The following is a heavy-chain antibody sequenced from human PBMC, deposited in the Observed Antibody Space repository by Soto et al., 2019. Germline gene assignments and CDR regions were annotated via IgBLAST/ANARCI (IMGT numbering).Heavy chain of an antibody. CDR2: IYWNDDK. CDR3: ARGLATLPVFAFDV. CDR1: GISLSTSGVG. V-gene: IGHV2-5*01. D-gene: IGHD6-6*01. J-gene: IGHJ3*01. Sequence: SGPTLVNPTQTLTLTCSLSGISLSTSGVGWGWIRQTPGKALEWLALIYWNDDKHYSPSLKSRLTITKDTSKNQAVLTMTNMDPVDTATYYCARGLATLPVFAFDVWGQGXVVTVSS.